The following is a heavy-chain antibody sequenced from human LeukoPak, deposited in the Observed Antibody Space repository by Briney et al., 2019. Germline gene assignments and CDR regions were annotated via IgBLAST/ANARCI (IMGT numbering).Heavy chain of an antibody. Sequence: PGRSLRLSCAASGFTFDDYAMHWVRQAPGKGLEWVSGISWNSGSIGYADSVKGRFTISRDNAKNSLYLQMNSLRAEDTALYYCAKDILTGSYAFDIWGQGTMVTVSS. CDR1: GFTFDDYA. CDR2: ISWNSGSI. D-gene: IGHD3-9*01. J-gene: IGHJ3*02. V-gene: IGHV3-9*01. CDR3: AKDILTGSYAFDI.